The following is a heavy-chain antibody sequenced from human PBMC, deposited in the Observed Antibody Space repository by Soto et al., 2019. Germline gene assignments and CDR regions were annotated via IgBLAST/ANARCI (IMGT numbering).Heavy chain of an antibody. CDR3: ARWPDGYYYYGMDV. Sequence: QVQLVQSGAEVKKPGASVKVSCKASGYTFTSYDINWVRQATGQGLEWMGWMNPNSGNTGYAQKFRGRVTMTRNTSMSTAYMELSSLRSEDTAVYYCARWPDGYYYYGMDVWGQGTTVTVSS. CDR2: MNPNSGNT. CDR1: GYTFTSYD. V-gene: IGHV1-8*01. J-gene: IGHJ6*02.